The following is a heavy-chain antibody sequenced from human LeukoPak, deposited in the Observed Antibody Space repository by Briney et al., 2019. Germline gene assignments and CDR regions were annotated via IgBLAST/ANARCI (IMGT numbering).Heavy chain of an antibody. J-gene: IGHJ5*02. CDR1: GGSFSGYY. Sequence: SETLSLTCAVYGGSFSGYYWSWIRQPPGKGLEWIGEINHSGSTNYNPSLKSRVTISVDTSKNQFSLKLSSVTAADTAVYYCARGQGYSYGYEWFDPWGKGTLVTVSS. CDR2: INHSGST. D-gene: IGHD5-18*01. CDR3: ARGQGYSYGYEWFDP. V-gene: IGHV4-34*01.